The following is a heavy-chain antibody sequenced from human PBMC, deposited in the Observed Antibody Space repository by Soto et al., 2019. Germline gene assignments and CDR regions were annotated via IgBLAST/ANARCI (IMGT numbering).Heavy chain of an antibody. CDR2: IYYSGST. CDR1: GGSISSYY. Sequence: SETLSLTCTVSGGSISSYYWSWIRQPPGKGLQWIGYIYYSGSTNYNPSLKSRVTTSVDTSKNQFSLKLRSVTAADTAVYYCARVVGYCSGGTCYSGRFDTWGQGTLVTVSS. D-gene: IGHD2-15*01. J-gene: IGHJ5*02. V-gene: IGHV4-59*01. CDR3: ARVVGYCSGGTCYSGRFDT.